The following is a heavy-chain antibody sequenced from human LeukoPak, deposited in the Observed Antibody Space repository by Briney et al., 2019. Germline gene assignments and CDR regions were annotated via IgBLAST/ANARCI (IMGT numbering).Heavy chain of an antibody. CDR2: IYHSGST. CDR3: ARSYSSSLYDY. D-gene: IGHD6-13*01. V-gene: IGHV4-30-2*01. J-gene: IGHJ4*02. CDR1: GGSISSGGYC. Sequence: PSETLSLTCTVSGGSISSGGYCWSWIRQPPGKGLEWIGYIYHSGSTYYNPSLKSRVTISVDRSKNQFSLKLSSVTAADTAVYYCARSYSSSLYDYWGQGTLVTVSS.